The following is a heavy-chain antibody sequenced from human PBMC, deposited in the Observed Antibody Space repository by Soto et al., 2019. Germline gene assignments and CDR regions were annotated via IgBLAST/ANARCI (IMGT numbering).Heavy chain of an antibody. J-gene: IGHJ6*02. CDR3: PRQPPSLGSGSFLPYYYGMDV. Sequence: GESLKISCKGSGYSFTSYWIGWVRQMPGKGLEWMGIIYPGDSDTRYSPSFQGQVTISADKSISTAYLQWSSLKASDTAMYYCPRQPPSLGSGSFLPYYYGMDVCRQ. CDR2: IYPGDSDT. CDR1: GYSFTSYW. V-gene: IGHV5-51*01. D-gene: IGHD3-10*01.